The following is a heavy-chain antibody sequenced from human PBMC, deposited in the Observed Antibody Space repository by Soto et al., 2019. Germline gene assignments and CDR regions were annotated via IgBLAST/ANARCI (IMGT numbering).Heavy chain of an antibody. Sequence: QVQLVESGGGVVQPGRSLRLSCAASGFTFSSYGMHWVRQAPGKGLEWVAVISYDGSNKYYADSVKGRFTITRDNSKNTLYLQMNSLRAEDTDVYYCAKDAYGYCSGGSCYSDDYGDYYFDYWGQGTLVTVSS. D-gene: IGHD2-15*01. J-gene: IGHJ4*02. CDR2: ISYDGSNK. V-gene: IGHV3-30*18. CDR3: AKDAYGYCSGGSCYSDDYGDYYFDY. CDR1: GFTFSSYG.